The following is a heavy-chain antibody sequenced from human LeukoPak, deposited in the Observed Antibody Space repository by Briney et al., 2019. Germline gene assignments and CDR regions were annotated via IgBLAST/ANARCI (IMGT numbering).Heavy chain of an antibody. V-gene: IGHV1-8*01. CDR1: GYTFTSYD. CDR2: MNPNSGNT. CDR3: ARAMVRGAYNWFDP. J-gene: IGHJ5*02. D-gene: IGHD3-10*01. Sequence: ASVKVSCKASGYTFTSYDINWVRQATGQGLEWMGWMNPNSGNTGYAQKFQGRVTMTRNTSISTAYMELSGLRSEDTAVYYCARAMVRGAYNWFDPWGQGTLVTVSS.